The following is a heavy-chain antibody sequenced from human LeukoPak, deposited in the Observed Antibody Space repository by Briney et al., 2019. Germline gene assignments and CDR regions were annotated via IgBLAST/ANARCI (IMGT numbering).Heavy chain of an antibody. CDR3: AREDWSWQWLDPRPFDY. J-gene: IGHJ4*02. D-gene: IGHD6-19*01. Sequence: SQTLSLTCAISRDSVSSNSAAWNWIRQSPSRGLEWLGRTYYRSKWYNDYAVSVKSRITINPDTSKNQFSLQLNSVTPEDTAVYYCAREDWSWQWLDPRPFDYWGQGTLVTVSS. CDR1: RDSVSSNSAA. CDR2: TYYRSKWYN. V-gene: IGHV6-1*01.